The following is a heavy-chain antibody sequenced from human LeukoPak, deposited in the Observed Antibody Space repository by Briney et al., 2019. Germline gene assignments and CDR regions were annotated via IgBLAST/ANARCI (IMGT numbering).Heavy chain of an antibody. J-gene: IGHJ4*02. D-gene: IGHD3-9*01. V-gene: IGHV3-23*01. Sequence: GGSLRLSCAASGFTFSNYAMSWVRQAPGKGLEWVSAITGSGGNTYYADSVKGRFTISRDNSKNTVFLQMNSLRAEDTAVYYCAKWGDYDILTGYYVSDYWGQGTLVTVSS. CDR3: AKWGDYDILTGYYVSDY. CDR1: GFTFSNYA. CDR2: ITGSGGNT.